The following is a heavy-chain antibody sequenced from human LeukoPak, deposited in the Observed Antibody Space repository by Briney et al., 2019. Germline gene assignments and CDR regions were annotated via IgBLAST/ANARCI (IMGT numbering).Heavy chain of an antibody. V-gene: IGHV3-23*01. CDR1: RFTFSNFA. J-gene: IGHJ4*02. D-gene: IGHD2-2*01. CDR2: ISGSSDYT. CDR3: AKGIVVPAAPTIDPYFDY. Sequence: GGSLRLSCAASRFTFSNFAVAWVRQAPGKGLEWVSSISGSSDYTYYADSVKGRFTISRDNSNNTLYLQMNSLRAEDTAVYYCAKGIVVPAAPTIDPYFDYWGQGTLVTVSS.